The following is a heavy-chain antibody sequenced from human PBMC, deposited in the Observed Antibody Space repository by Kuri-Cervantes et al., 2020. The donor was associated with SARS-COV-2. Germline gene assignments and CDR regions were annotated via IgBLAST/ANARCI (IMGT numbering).Heavy chain of an antibody. D-gene: IGHD6-13*01. J-gene: IGHJ4*02. CDR3: ARDLRIAAAGFDY. V-gene: IGHV1-2*02. CDR1: GYTFTGYY. Sequence: ASVKVSCKASGYTFTGYYMHWVRQAPGQGLEWMGWINPNSGGTNYAQKFQGRVTMTRDTSISTAYMELSRLRSDDTAVYYCARDLRIAAAGFDYWGQGTLVTVSS. CDR2: INPNSGGT.